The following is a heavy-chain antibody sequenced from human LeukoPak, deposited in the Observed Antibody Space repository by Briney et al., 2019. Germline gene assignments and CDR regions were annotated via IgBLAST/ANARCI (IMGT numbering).Heavy chain of an antibody. CDR1: GGSFSGYY. Sequence: KPSETLSLTCAVYGGSFSGYYWSWIRQPPGKGLEWIGEINHSGSTNYNPSLKSRVTISVDTSKNQFSLKLSSVTAADTAVYYCARGGVYSSSSGPSEGLGPGVYYYYYGMDVWGQGTTVTVSS. CDR2: INHSGST. D-gene: IGHD6-6*01. V-gene: IGHV4-34*01. CDR3: ARGGVYSSSSGPSEGLGPGVYYYYYGMDV. J-gene: IGHJ6*02.